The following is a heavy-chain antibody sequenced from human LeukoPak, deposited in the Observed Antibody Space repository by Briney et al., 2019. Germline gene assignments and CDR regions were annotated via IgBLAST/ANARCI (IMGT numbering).Heavy chain of an antibody. J-gene: IGHJ4*02. D-gene: IGHD5-18*01. CDR1: GFTFSSYA. Sequence: PGGSLRLSCAASGFTFSSYAMSWVRQAPGKGLKWVSGISGSGSSTYYADSVKGRFTISRDNSKNTLNLQMNSLRAEDTAVYYCANHSDTAMVYAYWGQGTLVTVSS. V-gene: IGHV3-23*01. CDR3: ANHSDTAMVYAY. CDR2: ISGSGSST.